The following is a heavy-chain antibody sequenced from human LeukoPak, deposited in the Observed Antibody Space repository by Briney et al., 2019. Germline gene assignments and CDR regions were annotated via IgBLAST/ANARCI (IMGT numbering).Heavy chain of an antibody. CDR2: ISWDGGST. V-gene: IGHV3-43D*03. CDR3: AKDRGYRSSGPLHYCDY. D-gene: IGHD6-19*01. Sequence: GGSLRLSCAASGFTFADYAMYWVRQAPGKGLEWVSLISWDGGSTYYADSVKGRFTFSRDNSKNSLYLQMNSLRPEDTALYYCAKDRGYRSSGPLHYCDYWGRGTLVTVSS. J-gene: IGHJ4*02. CDR1: GFTFADYA.